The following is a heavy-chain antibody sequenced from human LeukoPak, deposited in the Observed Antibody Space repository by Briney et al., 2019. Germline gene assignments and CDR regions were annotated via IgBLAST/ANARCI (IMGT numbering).Heavy chain of an antibody. J-gene: IGHJ5*02. CDR3: AREQQLVGFDP. D-gene: IGHD6-13*01. CDR2: INHSGST. Sequence: SETLSLTCAVYGGSFSGYYWGWIRQPPGKGLEWIGEINHSGSTNYNPSLKSRVSISVDTSKNQFSLKLSSGTAADTAVYYCAREQQLVGFDPWGQGTLVTVSS. V-gene: IGHV4-34*01. CDR1: GGSFSGYY.